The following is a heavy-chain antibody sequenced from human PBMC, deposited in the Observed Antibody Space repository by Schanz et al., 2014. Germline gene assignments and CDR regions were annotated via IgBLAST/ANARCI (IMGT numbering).Heavy chain of an antibody. D-gene: IGHD3-16*02. Sequence: EVQLLESGGGLVQPGGSLRLSCAASGFTFSSYAMSWVRQAPGKGLEWVSSISGDHRNTFYAESVKGRFTISRDNSKNTLYLQLGSLSAEDTAVYFCARDNRYYLFDYWGQGALVTVAS. J-gene: IGHJ4*02. CDR1: GFTFSSYA. CDR2: ISGDHRNT. V-gene: IGHV3-23*01. CDR3: ARDNRYYLFDY.